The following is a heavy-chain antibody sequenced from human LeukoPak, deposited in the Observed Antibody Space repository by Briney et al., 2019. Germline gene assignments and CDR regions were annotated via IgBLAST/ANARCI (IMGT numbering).Heavy chain of an antibody. CDR1: GFTFNTYG. Sequence: PGGSLRLSCATSGFTFNTYGMHWVRQTPGKGLEWVAFIRYDGSNKFYADSVKGRFSISRDNAKNSLYLQMNSLKAEDTALYYCARGLWFGELTSGYMDVWGKGTTVTVSS. V-gene: IGHV3-30*02. D-gene: IGHD3-10*01. CDR2: IRYDGSNK. CDR3: ARGLWFGELTSGYMDV. J-gene: IGHJ6*03.